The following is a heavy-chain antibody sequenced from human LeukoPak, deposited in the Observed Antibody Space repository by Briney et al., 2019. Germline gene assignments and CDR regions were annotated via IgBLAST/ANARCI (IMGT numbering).Heavy chain of an antibody. CDR1: GFTFSSYS. J-gene: IGHJ4*02. CDR2: ISYDGSNR. CDR3: ARGYCTGTSCYHYFDY. Sequence: GGSLRLSCAASGFTFSSYSMNWVRQAPGKGLEWVAFISYDGSNRYSADSVKGRFTISRDNSKNTLYLQMNSLRPEDTAVYYCARGYCTGTSCYHYFDYWGQGTLVTVSS. V-gene: IGHV3-30*03. D-gene: IGHD2-2*01.